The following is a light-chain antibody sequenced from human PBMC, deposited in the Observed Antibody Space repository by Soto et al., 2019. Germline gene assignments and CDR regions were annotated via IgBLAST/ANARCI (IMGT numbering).Light chain of an antibody. CDR1: RSNIGSNY. CDR2: RNN. V-gene: IGLV1-47*01. Sequence: QSVLTQPPSASGTPGQRVTFSCSGGRSNIGSNYVFWYQQFPGTAPKLLIYRNNQRPSGVPDRFSGSKSGTSASLAISGLRSEDEADYYSTSWDDSLYHVVFGGGTKLTVL. CDR3: TSWDDSLYHVV. J-gene: IGLJ2*01.